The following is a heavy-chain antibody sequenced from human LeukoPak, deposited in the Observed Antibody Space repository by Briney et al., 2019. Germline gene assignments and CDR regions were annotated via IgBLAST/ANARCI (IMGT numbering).Heavy chain of an antibody. CDR3: ARDIPYGLSYFDY. V-gene: IGHV3-7*04. CDR1: GFTFRSFW. Sequence: PGGSLRLSCSASGFTFRSFWMTWVRQAPGKGLELVANIKEDGSDANYVDAVKGRFTISRDNAKDSLYLQMNSVRPEDTAVYYCARDIPYGLSYFDYWGQGTLVTVPS. CDR2: IKEDGSDA. J-gene: IGHJ4*02. D-gene: IGHD2-2*02.